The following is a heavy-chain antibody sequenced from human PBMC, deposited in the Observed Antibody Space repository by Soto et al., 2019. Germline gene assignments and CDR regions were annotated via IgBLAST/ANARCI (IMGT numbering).Heavy chain of an antibody. CDR3: ARVPDR. CDR2: IYYTGGT. CDR1: GGSISSGGYY. Sequence: PSETLSLTCTVSGGSISSGGYYWSWIRQHPGKDLEWIGHIYYTGGTYYNPSLRSRVTISVDTSQNQFSLRLSSVTAADTAVYSCARVPDRWGPGTLVPVSS. V-gene: IGHV4-31*03. J-gene: IGHJ5*02.